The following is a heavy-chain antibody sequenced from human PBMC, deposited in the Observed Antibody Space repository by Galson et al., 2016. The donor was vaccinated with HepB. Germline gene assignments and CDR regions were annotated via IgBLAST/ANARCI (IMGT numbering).Heavy chain of an antibody. Sequence: CAISGDSVYNNGAAWVWIRQSPSRGLEWLGRTFYRSTWENHYAGSVKHRITISPDTSRNQFSLHLNSVTPEATAVYYCARAVMLGRGMDVWGQGTTVTVSS. CDR1: GDSVYNNGAA. D-gene: IGHD3-10*01. CDR3: ARAVMLGRGMDV. CDR2: TFYRSTWEN. V-gene: IGHV6-1*01. J-gene: IGHJ6*02.